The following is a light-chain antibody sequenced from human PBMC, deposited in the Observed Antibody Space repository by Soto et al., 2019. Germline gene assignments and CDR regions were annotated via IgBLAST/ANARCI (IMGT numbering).Light chain of an antibody. V-gene: IGLV2-23*01. CDR2: EGS. CDR3: CSYAGSSTYVV. J-gene: IGLJ2*01. CDR1: SSDVGSYNL. Sequence: QSVLTQPASVSGSPGQSITISCTGTSSDVGSYNLVSWYQQHPGKAPKLMIYEGSKRPSGVSHRFTGSKSGNTASLTISGLQADDEADYCCCSYAGSSTYVVFGGGTKLTVL.